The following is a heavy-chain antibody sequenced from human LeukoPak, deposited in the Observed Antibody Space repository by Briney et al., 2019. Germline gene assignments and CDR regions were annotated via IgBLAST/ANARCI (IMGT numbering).Heavy chain of an antibody. V-gene: IGHV3-49*04. CDR3: TRDGGYCSGGSCYTPLGY. D-gene: IGHD2-15*01. Sequence: PGRSLRLSCTASGFPFVDYAMSWVRQAPGKGLEWVGFIISKAYGGTTEYAASVKGRFTISRDDSKSIAYLQMNSLKTEDTAVYYCTRDGGYCSGGSCYTPLGYWGQGTLVTVSS. CDR2: IISKAYGGTT. J-gene: IGHJ4*02. CDR1: GFPFVDYA.